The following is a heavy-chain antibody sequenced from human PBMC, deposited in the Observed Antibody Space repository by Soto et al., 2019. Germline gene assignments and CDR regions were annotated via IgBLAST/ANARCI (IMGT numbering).Heavy chain of an antibody. CDR1: GFTFDDYA. V-gene: IGHV3-9*01. CDR2: ITWNSGSV. CDR3: AKDASMLREHFDF. J-gene: IGHJ4*02. D-gene: IGHD3-10*01. Sequence: DVQLVESGGALVQPGRSLRLSCAASGFTFDDYAMHWVRQAPGKGLEWVSGITWNSGSVYYADSVKGRFNISRDNAKNSLFLQMNSLRTEDTALYYCAKDASMLREHFDFWGQGTMVTVSS.